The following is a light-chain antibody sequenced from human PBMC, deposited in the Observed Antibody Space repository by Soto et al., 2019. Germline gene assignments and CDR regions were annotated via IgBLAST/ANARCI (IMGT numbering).Light chain of an antibody. J-gene: IGKJ4*01. Sequence: DIQMTQSPSSLSASVGDRVTITCQASQDISNFLHWYQQKPGKAPKLLIYDASNLETGVPSRFSGSGSGTDFTFTISSLQPEDIATYYCQQYYHLPPLTFGGGTRVDIK. CDR3: QQYYHLPPLT. CDR1: QDISNF. CDR2: DAS. V-gene: IGKV1-33*01.